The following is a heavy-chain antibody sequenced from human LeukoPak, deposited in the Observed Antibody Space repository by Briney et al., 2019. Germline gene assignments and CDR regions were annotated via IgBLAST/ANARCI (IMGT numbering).Heavy chain of an antibody. D-gene: IGHD4/OR15-4a*01. CDR2: IYYSGSI. J-gene: IGHJ6*02. CDR1: GGSISSSSYY. Sequence: PSETLSLTCTVSGGSISSSSYYWGWIRQPPGKGLEWIGSIYYSGSIYYNPSLKSRVTISVDTSKNQFSLKLSSVTAADTAVYYCARHFSLTSDGYYYYGMDVWGQGTTVTVSS. CDR3: ARHFSLTSDGYYYYGMDV. V-gene: IGHV4-39*01.